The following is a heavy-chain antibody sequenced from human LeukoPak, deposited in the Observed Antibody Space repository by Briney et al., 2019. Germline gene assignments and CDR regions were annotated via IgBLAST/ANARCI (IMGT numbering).Heavy chain of an antibody. D-gene: IGHD4-17*01. V-gene: IGHV4-39*01. J-gene: IGHJ4*02. CDR2: IYYSGST. Sequence: PGGSLRLSCAASGFTVSSNCMSWVRQPPGKGLEWIGSIYYSGSTYYNPSLKSRVTISVDTSKNQFSLKLSSVTAADTAVYYCARHRAEIGGDYYFDYWGQGTLVTVSS. CDR3: ARHRAEIGGDYYFDY. CDR1: GFTVSSNC.